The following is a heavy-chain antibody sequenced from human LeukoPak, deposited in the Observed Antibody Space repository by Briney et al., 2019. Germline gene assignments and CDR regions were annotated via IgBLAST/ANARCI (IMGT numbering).Heavy chain of an antibody. CDR1: VGTFSSYA. V-gene: IGHV1-69*13. CDR3: ARDLAQVAGTDY. Sequence: GASVNVSRKSSVGTFSSYAISWARQAPGQGLEWMGGIIPIFGTANYTQKFQGRVTITADESTSTAYMELSSLRSEDTAVYYCARDLAQVAGTDYWGQGTLVTVSS. CDR2: IIPIFGTA. J-gene: IGHJ4*02. D-gene: IGHD6-19*01.